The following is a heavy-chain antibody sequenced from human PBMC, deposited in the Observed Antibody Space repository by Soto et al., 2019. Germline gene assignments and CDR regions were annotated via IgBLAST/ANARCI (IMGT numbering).Heavy chain of an antibody. CDR3: ARDHIWAFDY. CDR2: ISVGGGTI. D-gene: IGHD7-27*01. Sequence: TGGSLRLSCAASGFTFSSYSMNWVRQAPGKGLEWVAYISVGGGTISYADSVKGRFTFSRDNAEKLLYLQMNSLRDEDTAVYYCARDHIWAFDYWGQGTLVTVSS. J-gene: IGHJ4*02. V-gene: IGHV3-48*02. CDR1: GFTFSSYS.